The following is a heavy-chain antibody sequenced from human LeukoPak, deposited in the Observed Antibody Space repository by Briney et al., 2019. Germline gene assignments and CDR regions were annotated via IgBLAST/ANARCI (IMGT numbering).Heavy chain of an antibody. V-gene: IGHV1-69*05. J-gene: IGHJ4*02. CDR2: IIPIFGTA. CDR3: ARDHVWGSYRYTLDY. D-gene: IGHD3-16*02. CDR1: GGTFSSYA. Sequence: SVKVSCKASGGTFSSYAISWVGQAPGQRLEWMGRIIPIFGTANYAQKFQGRVTITTDESTSTAYMELSSLRSEDTAVYYCARDHVWGSYRYTLDYWGQGTLVTVSS.